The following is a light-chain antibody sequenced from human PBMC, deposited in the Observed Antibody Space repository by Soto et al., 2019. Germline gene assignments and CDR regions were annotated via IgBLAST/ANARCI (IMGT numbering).Light chain of an antibody. CDR1: SFNIGGST. J-gene: IGLJ1*01. CDR3: AAWEDRLNGRV. Sequence: QLVLIQPPSASGTPGQRVTISCSGSSFNIGGSTVSWYQQFAETAPKLLIYGTSQRPSGIPDRFSASKSGTSASLVISGLQSEDEADYYCAAWEDRLNGRVFGTGTKLTVL. V-gene: IGLV1-44*01. CDR2: GTS.